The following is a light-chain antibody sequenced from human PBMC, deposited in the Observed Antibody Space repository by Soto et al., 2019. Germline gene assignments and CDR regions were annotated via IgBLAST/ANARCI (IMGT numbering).Light chain of an antibody. CDR3: EQYDKSIT. J-gene: IGKJ4*01. CDR1: QSVSSSY. CDR2: GAS. Sequence: EIVLTQSPCTLSLSPGERATLSCRASQSVSSSYLAWYQQKPGQAPRLLIYGASSRATGIPDRFSGSGSGTDFTLTINRLEPEDFAVYYCEQYDKSITFGGGTKVDI. V-gene: IGKV3-20*01.